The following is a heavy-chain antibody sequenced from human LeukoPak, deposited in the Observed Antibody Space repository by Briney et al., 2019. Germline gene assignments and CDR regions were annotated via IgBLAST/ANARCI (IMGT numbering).Heavy chain of an antibody. Sequence: VGSLRISCAASGFTFSGYAMHWVRQAPGKGLECVAVISYDGSNKYYADSVKGRFTISRDPSKKTVFLQMSSLRAEDTAVYYCAKGQNVVVVATPLDSWGQGTPVTVSP. CDR2: ISYDGSNK. D-gene: IGHD2-15*01. V-gene: IGHV3-30-3*01. CDR1: GFTFSGYA. CDR3: AKGQNVVVVATPLDS. J-gene: IGHJ4*02.